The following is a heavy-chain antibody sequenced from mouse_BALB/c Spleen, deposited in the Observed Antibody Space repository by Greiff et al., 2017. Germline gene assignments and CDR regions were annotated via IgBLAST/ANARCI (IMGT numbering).Heavy chain of an antibody. Sequence: VQLKESGGDLVKPGGSLKLSCAASGFTFSSFGMHWVRQAPEKGLEWVAYISSGSSTIYYADTVKGRFTISRDNPKNTLFLQMTSLRSEDTAMYYCARGSSYDYWGQGTTLTVSS. CDR3: ARGSSYDY. CDR2: ISSGSSTI. V-gene: IGHV5-17*02. D-gene: IGHD1-1*01. J-gene: IGHJ2*01. CDR1: GFTFSSFG.